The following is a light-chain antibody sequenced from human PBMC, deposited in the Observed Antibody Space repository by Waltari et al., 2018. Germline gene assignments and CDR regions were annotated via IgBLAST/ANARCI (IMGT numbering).Light chain of an antibody. CDR1: RDISRW. V-gene: IGKV1-12*01. Sequence: DIQMTQSPSSVSASVGDRVTITCRASRDISRWSAWYQQKPGKPPKFLIYDATTFQSGVPSRFRGSGSGREFTITITCLQPEDFSTYYCQQGNDFPLTFGGGTKVEMK. CDR2: DAT. J-gene: IGKJ4*01. CDR3: QQGNDFPLT.